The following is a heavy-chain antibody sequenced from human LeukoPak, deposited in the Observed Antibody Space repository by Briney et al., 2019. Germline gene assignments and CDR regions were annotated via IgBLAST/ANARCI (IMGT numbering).Heavy chain of an antibody. CDR2: IYHSGST. CDR1: GYSISSGYY. CDR3: ARQLTVGGDAFDI. Sequence: SETLSLTCAVSGYSISSGYYWGWIRQPPGKGLEGIGSIYHSGSTYYNPSLKSRVTISVDTSKNQFSLKLSSVRAADTAVYYCARQLTVGGDAFDIWGQGTMVTVSS. V-gene: IGHV4-38-2*01. D-gene: IGHD4-11*01. J-gene: IGHJ3*02.